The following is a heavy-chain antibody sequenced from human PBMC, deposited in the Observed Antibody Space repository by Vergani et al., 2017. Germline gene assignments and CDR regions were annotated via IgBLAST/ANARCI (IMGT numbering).Heavy chain of an antibody. CDR1: GFTFTSSA. CDR2: IVVGSGNT. CDR3: AAGGGSGSYYD. J-gene: IGHJ4*02. V-gene: IGHV1-58*01. D-gene: IGHD1-26*01. Sequence: QMQLVQSGPEVKTPGTSVKVSCKASGFTFTSSAVQWVRQARGQRLEWIGWIVVGSGNTNYAQKFQERVTITRDMSTSTAYMELSSLRSEDTAVYYCAAGGGSGSYYDWGQGTLVTVSS.